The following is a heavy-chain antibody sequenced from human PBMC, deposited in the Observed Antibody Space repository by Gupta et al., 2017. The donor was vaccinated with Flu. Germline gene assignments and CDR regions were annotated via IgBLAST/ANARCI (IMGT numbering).Heavy chain of an antibody. Sequence: QLQLQESGPGLVMPSETLSLPCAVSGDSISSRNYHWAWIRQSPAKGLEWIGDIYFRGSTYYNPSVKSRVTISVDTSKNQFSLRLSSVTAADTAVYYCARHNRDLSLKEGNWFDPWGQGTLVTVSS. V-gene: IGHV4-39*01. CDR3: ARHNRDLSLKEGNWFDP. CDR2: IYFRGST. D-gene: IGHD3-16*02. CDR1: GDSISSRNYH. J-gene: IGHJ5*02.